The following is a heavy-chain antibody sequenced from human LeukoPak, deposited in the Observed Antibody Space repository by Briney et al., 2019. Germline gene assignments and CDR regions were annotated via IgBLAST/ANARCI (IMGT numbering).Heavy chain of an antibody. J-gene: IGHJ3*02. Sequence: SGTLCLTRTVSGGSLSRDYWSWVPPPPGAGLGWGGYIYYSGSTNYNPSLKSRVTISVDTSKNQFSLKLSSVTAADTAVYYCARPLGSWYGAFDIWGQGTMVTVSS. CDR2: IYYSGST. CDR3: ARPLGSWYGAFDI. D-gene: IGHD1-26*01. V-gene: IGHV4-59*08. CDR1: GGSLSRDY.